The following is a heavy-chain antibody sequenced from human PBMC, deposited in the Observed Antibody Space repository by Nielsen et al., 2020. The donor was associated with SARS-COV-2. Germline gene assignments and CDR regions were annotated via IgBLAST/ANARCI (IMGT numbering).Heavy chain of an antibody. CDR1: GYTFTGYY. D-gene: IGHD3-10*01. Sequence: ASLKVSCKASGYTFTGYYMHWVRQAPGQGLEWMGWINPNSGGTNYAQKFQGWVTMTRDTSISTAYMELSRLRSDDTAVYYCATSPGDYYGMDVWGQGTTVTVSS. J-gene: IGHJ6*02. V-gene: IGHV1-2*04. CDR2: INPNSGGT. CDR3: ATSPGDYYGMDV.